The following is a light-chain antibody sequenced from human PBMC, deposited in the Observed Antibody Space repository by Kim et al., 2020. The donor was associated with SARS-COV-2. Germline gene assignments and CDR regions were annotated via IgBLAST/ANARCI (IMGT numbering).Light chain of an antibody. CDR3: QQYGSSPRT. CDR1: ESVSSSY. J-gene: IGKJ1*01. V-gene: IGKV3-20*01. Sequence: WPVERATPSPRARESVSSSYLAWYNQKPGQAPSVLIYGAHSRATGIPDRFSGSGSGTDFTLTISRLEPEDFAVYFCQQYGSSPRTFCQGTKVDIK. CDR2: GAH.